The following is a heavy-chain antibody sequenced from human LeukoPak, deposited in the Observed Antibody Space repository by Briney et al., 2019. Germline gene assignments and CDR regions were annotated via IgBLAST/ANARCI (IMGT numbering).Heavy chain of an antibody. CDR2: IRIKAYGGTT. Sequence: GGSLRLSCAASGFTFSSYSMNWVRQAPGEGREWVGFIRIKAYGGTTEYAASVKGRFTISRDDSKSIAYLQMNSLKTDDTAVYYCTRDLVDTAMVTSDYWGQGTLVTVSS. CDR3: TRDLVDTAMVTSDY. D-gene: IGHD5-18*01. V-gene: IGHV3-49*04. CDR1: GFTFSSYS. J-gene: IGHJ4*02.